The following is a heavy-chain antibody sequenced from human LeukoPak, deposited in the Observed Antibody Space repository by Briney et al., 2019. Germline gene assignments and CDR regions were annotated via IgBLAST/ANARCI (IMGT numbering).Heavy chain of an antibody. CDR3: ARDLGSGVYYHYYYMDV. V-gene: IGHV4-4*07. D-gene: IGHD3-10*01. J-gene: IGHJ6*03. CDR1: GGSISSYY. CDR2: IYTSGST. Sequence: SETLSLTCTVSGGSISSYYWSWIRQPAGKGLEWIGRIYTSGSTNYNPSLKIRVTMSVDTSKNQFSLKLSSVTAADTAVYYCARDLGSGVYYHYYYMDVWGKGTTVTVSS.